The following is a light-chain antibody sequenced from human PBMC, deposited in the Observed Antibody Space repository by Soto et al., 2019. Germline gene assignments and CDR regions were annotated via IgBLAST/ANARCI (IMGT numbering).Light chain of an antibody. V-gene: IGLV2-8*01. J-gene: IGLJ1*01. CDR3: SSYAGSNSYV. CDR2: EVS. Sequence: QSALTQPPSASGSPGQSVTISCTGNSSVVGGYNYVSWYQQHPGKAPKLMIYEVSNRPSGVPDRFSGSKSGNTASLTVSGLQAEDEADYYCSSYAGSNSYVFGTGTKVTVL. CDR1: SSVVGGYNY.